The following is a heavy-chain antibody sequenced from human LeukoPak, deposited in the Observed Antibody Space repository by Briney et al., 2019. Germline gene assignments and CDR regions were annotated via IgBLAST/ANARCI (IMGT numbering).Heavy chain of an antibody. CDR3: ARDRIYDSSGYYAY. Sequence: ASVKVSCKTSGYTFTSYGISWVRQAPGQGLEWMGWISAYNGNTNYAQKLQGRVTMTTDTSTSTAYMELRSLRSDDTAVYYCARDRIYDSSGYYAYWGQGTLVTVSP. J-gene: IGHJ4*02. CDR2: ISAYNGNT. V-gene: IGHV1-18*01. CDR1: GYTFTSYG. D-gene: IGHD3-22*01.